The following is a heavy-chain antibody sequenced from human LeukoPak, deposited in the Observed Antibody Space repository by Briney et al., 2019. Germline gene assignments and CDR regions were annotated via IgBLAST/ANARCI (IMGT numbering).Heavy chain of an antibody. CDR3: ANWDRRDGYNLFDY. CDR1: GFTFSSYA. J-gene: IGHJ4*02. V-gene: IGHV3-23*01. CDR2: ISGSGGST. Sequence: PGGSLRLSCAASGFTFSSYAMSWVHQAPGKGLEWVPAISGSGGSTYYADSVKGRFTISRDNSKNTLYLQMNSLRAEDTAVYYCANWDRRDGYNLFDYWGQGTLVTVSS. D-gene: IGHD5-24*01.